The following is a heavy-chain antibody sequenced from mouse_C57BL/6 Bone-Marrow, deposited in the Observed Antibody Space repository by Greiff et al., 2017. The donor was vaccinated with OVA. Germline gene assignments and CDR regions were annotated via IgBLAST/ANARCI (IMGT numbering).Heavy chain of an antibody. J-gene: IGHJ4*01. Sequence: VQLQQSGAELVKPGASVKMSCKASGYTFTSYWITWVKQRPGQGLEWIGDIYPGSGSPNYNEKFKSKATLTVDTSSSTAYLQLSSLTSEDAAVYYCARQIRRAMDYWGQGTSVTVSS. CDR2: IYPGSGSP. CDR1: GYTFTSYW. D-gene: IGHD2-12*01. V-gene: IGHV1-55*01. CDR3: ARQIRRAMDY.